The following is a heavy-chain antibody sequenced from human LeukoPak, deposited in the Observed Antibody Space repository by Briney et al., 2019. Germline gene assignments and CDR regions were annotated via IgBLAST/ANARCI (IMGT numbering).Heavy chain of an antibody. D-gene: IGHD2-2*01. CDR2: INHSGST. Sequence: SETLSLTCAVYGGSFSGYYWSWIRQPPGKGLEWIGEINHSGSTNYNSSLKSRVTISVDTSKNQFSLKLSSVTAADTAVYYCARGIVVVPAALNYYGMDVWGQGTTVTVSS. J-gene: IGHJ6*02. CDR3: ARGIVVVPAALNYYGMDV. V-gene: IGHV4-34*01. CDR1: GGSFSGYY.